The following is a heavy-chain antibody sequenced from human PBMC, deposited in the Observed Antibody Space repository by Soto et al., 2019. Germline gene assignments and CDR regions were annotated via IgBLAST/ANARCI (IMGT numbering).Heavy chain of an antibody. D-gene: IGHD1-1*01. CDR3: AKSPRLSEIYFDY. CDR2: FSGSGGST. J-gene: IGHJ4*02. CDR1: GFTFSSYA. Sequence: EVQLLESGGGLVQPGGSLRLSCAASGFTFSSYAMSWVRQAPGKGLEWVSAFSGSGGSTYYADSVKGRFTISRDNSKNTLYLQMNSLRAEDTAVYYCAKSPRLSEIYFDYWGQGTLVTVSS. V-gene: IGHV3-23*01.